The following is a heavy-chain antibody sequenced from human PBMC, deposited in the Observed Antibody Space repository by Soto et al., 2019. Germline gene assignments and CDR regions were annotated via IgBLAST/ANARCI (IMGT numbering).Heavy chain of an antibody. D-gene: IGHD3-22*01. CDR3: ARQIYDSDTGPNFQYYFDS. V-gene: IGHV5-51*01. CDR1: GCTFNSFW. J-gene: IGHJ4*02. Sequence: PGESLKISCQGSGCTFNSFWIGWVRQMPGEGLEWMGLMFPWTSDTRYSPSFQGHVSISVDRSTGTGYLQWNSLKASDTAMYYCARQIYDSDTGPNFQYYFDSWGQGTTVTVSS. CDR2: MFPWTSDT.